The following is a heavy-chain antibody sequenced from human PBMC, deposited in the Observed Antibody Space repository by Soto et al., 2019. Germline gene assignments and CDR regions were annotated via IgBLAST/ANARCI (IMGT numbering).Heavy chain of an antibody. D-gene: IGHD3-3*01. CDR1: DVSIGGSYHY. J-gene: IGHJ4*02. V-gene: IGHV4-31*03. CDR3: AGWRGYYYYFDY. CDR2: IYYSGST. Sequence: SETLSLTCTVSDVSIGGSYHYWGWIRQPPGKGLEWIGYIYYSGSTYYNPSLKSRVTISVDTSKNQFSLKLSSVTAADTAVYYCAGWRGYYYYFDYWGQGTLVTVS.